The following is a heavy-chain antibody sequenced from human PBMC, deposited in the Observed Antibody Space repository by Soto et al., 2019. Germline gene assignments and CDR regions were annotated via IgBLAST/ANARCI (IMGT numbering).Heavy chain of an antibody. CDR1: GFTFSSYA. J-gene: IGHJ3*02. D-gene: IGHD3-22*01. Sequence: GGSLRLSCAASGFTFSSYAMHWVRQAPGKGLEYVSAINRNGGNKYYANSVKGRFTISRDNSKNTLYLQMGSLRAEDMAVYYCARGTYYYDSSGTRFDAFDIWGQGTMVTVSS. CDR2: INRNGGNK. V-gene: IGHV3-64*01. CDR3: ARGTYYYDSSGTRFDAFDI.